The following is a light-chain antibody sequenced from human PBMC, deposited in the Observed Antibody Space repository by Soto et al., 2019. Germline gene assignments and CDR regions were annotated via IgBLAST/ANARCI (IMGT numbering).Light chain of an antibody. CDR1: SSDVGSYNR. Sequence: QSVLTQPPSVSGSPGQSVTISCTGTSSDVGSYNRVSWYQQSPGTAPKLMIYEVSNRPSGVPDRFSGSKSGNTASLTISGLQAEDEADYYCSSYTSSSTYVXGTGTKLTVL. CDR3: SSYTSSSTYV. J-gene: IGLJ1*01. V-gene: IGLV2-18*02. CDR2: EVS.